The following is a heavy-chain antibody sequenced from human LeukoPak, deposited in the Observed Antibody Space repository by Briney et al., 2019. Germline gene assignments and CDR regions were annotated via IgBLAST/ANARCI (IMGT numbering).Heavy chain of an antibody. Sequence: PGGSLRLSCAASGFTFSNYAMNWVRQSPGKGLEWVSGVSGSGSYTYFADSVKGRFTISRDNSRDTLYLQLHSLRAEDTALYYCARDTSFSYGTHYGMDVWGQGTTVTVSS. V-gene: IGHV3-23*01. D-gene: IGHD5-18*01. CDR3: ARDTSFSYGTHYGMDV. J-gene: IGHJ6*02. CDR2: VSGSGSYT. CDR1: GFTFSNYA.